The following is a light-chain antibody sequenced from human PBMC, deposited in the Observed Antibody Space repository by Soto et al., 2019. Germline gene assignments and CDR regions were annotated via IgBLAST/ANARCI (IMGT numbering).Light chain of an antibody. J-gene: IGKJ1*01. CDR1: QTISSW. CDR2: GAS. Sequence: DIQMTHSPSTLSGSVGYRVTITFRASQTISSWLAWYQQKPGKAPQRLIYGASSSQRGVPSRFSGSGSGTEFSLTISSLQPEDFATYYCLQHNSFPRTFGQGTKVDIK. CDR3: LQHNSFPRT. V-gene: IGKV1-5*01.